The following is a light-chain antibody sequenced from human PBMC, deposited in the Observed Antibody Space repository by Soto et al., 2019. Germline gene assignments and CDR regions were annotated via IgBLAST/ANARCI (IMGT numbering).Light chain of an antibody. Sequence: QSALAQPASVSGSPGQSITISCTGTSSDVGAYNSVSWYQQHPHRAPQVIIYKGTQRPSGVSYRFSGSKSGNTASLTISGLQAEDEADYFCCSYAATFAVFGGGTKLTVL. J-gene: IGLJ3*02. V-gene: IGLV2-23*01. CDR1: SSDVGAYNS. CDR2: KGT. CDR3: CSYAATFAV.